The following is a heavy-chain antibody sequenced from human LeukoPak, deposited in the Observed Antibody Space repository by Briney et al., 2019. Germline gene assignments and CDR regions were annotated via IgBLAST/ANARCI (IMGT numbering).Heavy chain of an antibody. D-gene: IGHD3-22*01. V-gene: IGHV4-61*08. CDR3: ARRVVVITRDAFDI. CDR2: IYYSGST. Sequence: SETLSLTCTVSAGSVTNGDYYWSWIRQPPGKGLEWIGYIYYSGSTNYNPSLKSRVTISVDTSKNQFSLKLSSVTAADTAVYYCARRVVVITRDAFDIWGQGTMVTVSS. CDR1: AGSVTNGDYY. J-gene: IGHJ3*02.